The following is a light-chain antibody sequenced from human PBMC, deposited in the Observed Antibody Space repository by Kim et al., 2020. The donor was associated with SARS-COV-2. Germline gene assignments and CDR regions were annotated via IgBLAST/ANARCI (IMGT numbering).Light chain of an antibody. CDR1: TGAVTTGLY. V-gene: IGLV7-46*01. CDR3: VLPYSGTWA. J-gene: IGLJ3*02. Sequence: PGGTVTLTCGSHTGAVTTGLYPCWFQQRPGQAPRTLIYDTNMMHSWSPDRFSGSLLGGKAALTLSGAQPEDEADYYCVLPYSGTWAFGGGTKLTVL. CDR2: DTN.